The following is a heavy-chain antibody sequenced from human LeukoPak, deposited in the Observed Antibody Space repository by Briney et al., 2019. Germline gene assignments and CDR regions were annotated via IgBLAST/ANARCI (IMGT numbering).Heavy chain of an antibody. J-gene: IGHJ4*02. CDR1: GGSISSYY. D-gene: IGHD3-3*01. CDR2: IYYSGST. Sequence: SSETLSLTCTVSGGSISSYYWSWIQQPPGKGLEWIGYIYYSGSTNYNPSLKSRVTISVDTSKNQFSLKLSSVTAADTAVYYCARSAPYLLRFLEYHFDYWGQGTLVTVSS. CDR3: ARSAPYLLRFLEYHFDY. V-gene: IGHV4-59*01.